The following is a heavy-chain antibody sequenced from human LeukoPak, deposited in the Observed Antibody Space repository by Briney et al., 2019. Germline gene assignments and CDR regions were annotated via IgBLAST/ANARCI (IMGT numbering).Heavy chain of an antibody. CDR1: GGSINSDY. D-gene: IGHD3-9*01. CDR3: SRSPLSDGHIFYHHANRFDP. CDR2: FSYRGST. J-gene: IGHJ5*02. V-gene: IGHV4-59*01. Sequence: SETLSLTCTVSGGSINSDYWSWIRQPPGRGLEWIGYFSYRGSTTYNPSLKSRATISVDTSKKQISLQLTSVTAADTGYYYCSRSPLSDGHIFYHHANRFDPWGQGTLVTVSS.